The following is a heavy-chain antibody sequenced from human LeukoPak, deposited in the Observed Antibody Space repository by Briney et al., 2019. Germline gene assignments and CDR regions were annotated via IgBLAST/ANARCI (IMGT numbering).Heavy chain of an antibody. Sequence: ASVKVSCKASGYTFIDYYIHWVRQAPGQGLEWMGWISAYNGNTNYAQKLQGRVTMTTDTSTSTAYMELRSLRSDDTAVYYCARDLVTTFDYWGQGTLVTVSS. D-gene: IGHD4-17*01. CDR2: ISAYNGNT. J-gene: IGHJ4*02. CDR3: ARDLVTTFDY. V-gene: IGHV1-18*04. CDR1: GYTFIDYY.